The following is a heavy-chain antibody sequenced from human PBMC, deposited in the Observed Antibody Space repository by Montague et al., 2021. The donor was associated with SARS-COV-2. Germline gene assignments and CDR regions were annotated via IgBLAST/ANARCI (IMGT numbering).Heavy chain of an antibody. Sequence: SETLSLTCTVSGGSISSYCWSWIRQPPGKGLEWIGYIYYSGSTNYSPSLKSRVTISVDTSKNQFSLKLSSVTAADTAVYYCARGSKKISKRWLQFDDAFDIWGQGTMVTVSS. CDR1: GGSISSYC. J-gene: IGHJ3*02. CDR3: ARGSKKISKRWLQFDDAFDI. D-gene: IGHD5-24*01. CDR2: IYYSGST. V-gene: IGHV4-59*12.